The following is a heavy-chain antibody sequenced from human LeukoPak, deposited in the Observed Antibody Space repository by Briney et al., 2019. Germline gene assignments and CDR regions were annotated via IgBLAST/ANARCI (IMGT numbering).Heavy chain of an antibody. V-gene: IGHV3-21*01. J-gene: IGHJ4*02. Sequence: GGSLRLSCAASGFTFSSYSMNWVRQAPGKGLEWVSSISSSSSYIYYADSVKGRFTISRDNAKNSLYLQMNSLRAEDTAVYYCARSYYDYVWGSYPDYWGQGTLVTVSP. CDR3: ARSYYDYVWGSYPDY. CDR2: ISSSSSYI. CDR1: GFTFSSYS. D-gene: IGHD3-16*01.